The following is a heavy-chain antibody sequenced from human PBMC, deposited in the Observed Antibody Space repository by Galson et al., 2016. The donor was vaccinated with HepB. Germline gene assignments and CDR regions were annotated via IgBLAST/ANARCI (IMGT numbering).Heavy chain of an antibody. CDR2: ISSSSSSI. V-gene: IGHV3-21*01. Sequence: SLRLSCAASGFTFSSYSMNWVRQAPGKGLEWVSSISSSSSSIYYADSVKGRFTISRDNAKNSLYLQMNSLRAEDTAVYYCARDLRYCSGGSCYYTVSYFGMDVWGQGTTVTVSS. CDR3: ARDLRYCSGGSCYYTVSYFGMDV. CDR1: GFTFSSYS. J-gene: IGHJ6*02. D-gene: IGHD2-15*01.